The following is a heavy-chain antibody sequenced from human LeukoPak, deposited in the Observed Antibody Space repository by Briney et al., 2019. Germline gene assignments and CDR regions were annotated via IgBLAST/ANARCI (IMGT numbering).Heavy chain of an antibody. CDR1: GYTFTGYY. CDR3: ARDRVTMVRGAKYYFDY. D-gene: IGHD3-10*01. CDR2: INPNSGGT. Sequence: ASVKVSCKASGYTFTGYYMHWVRQAPGQGLEWMGWINPNSGGTNYAQKFQGRVTMTRDTSINTAYMELSRLRSDDTAVYYCARDRVTMVRGAKYYFDYWGQGTLVTVSS. V-gene: IGHV1-2*02. J-gene: IGHJ4*02.